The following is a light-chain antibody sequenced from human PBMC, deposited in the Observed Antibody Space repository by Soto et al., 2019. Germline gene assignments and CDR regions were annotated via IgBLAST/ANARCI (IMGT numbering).Light chain of an antibody. CDR1: QSISSW. V-gene: IGKV1-5*01. J-gene: IGKJ1*01. Sequence: DIQMTQSPSTLSTSVGDRVSITCPASQSISSWLAWYQQKPGKAPKLLIYAASTLQSGVPSRFSGSGSGTDFTLTISSLQPEDFATYYCQQYNSYSWTFGQGTKVDI. CDR2: AAS. CDR3: QQYNSYSWT.